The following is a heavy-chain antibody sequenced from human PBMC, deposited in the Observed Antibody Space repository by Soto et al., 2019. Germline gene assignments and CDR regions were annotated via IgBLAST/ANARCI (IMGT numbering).Heavy chain of an antibody. CDR2: IWYDGSNK. D-gene: IGHD3-10*01. Sequence: PGGSLRLSCAASGFTFSSSSMHWVRQAPGKGLEWVAVIWYDGSNKYYADSVKGRFTISRYNSKNTLYLQMNSLRDEDTAVYYCARQLLWSGELKPPPALFDPWGQGT. CDR3: ARQLLWSGELKPPPALFDP. CDR1: GFTFSSSS. V-gene: IGHV3-33*01. J-gene: IGHJ5*02.